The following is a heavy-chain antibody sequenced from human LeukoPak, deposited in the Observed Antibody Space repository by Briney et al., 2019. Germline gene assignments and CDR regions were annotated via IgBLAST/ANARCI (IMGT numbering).Heavy chain of an antibody. CDR2: IFPTGST. CDR1: GDSVSSDKW. J-gene: IGHJ6*03. D-gene: IGHD6-13*01. CDR3: ARVKSGNWYSGPRSGFVSYYYMDV. Sequence: SETLSLTCAVSGDSVSSDKWWGWVRQSPGKGLEWIGEIFPTGSTFYNPSLRSRVTISIEKSENHFSLNLRSVTAADTAVYYCARVKSGNWYSGPRSGFVSYYYMDVWGKGTTVTISS. V-gene: IGHV4-4*02.